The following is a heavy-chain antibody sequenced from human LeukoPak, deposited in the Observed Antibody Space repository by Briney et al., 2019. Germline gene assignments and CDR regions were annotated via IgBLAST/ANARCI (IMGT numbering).Heavy chain of an antibody. V-gene: IGHV4-59*01. CDR3: ARDQGGGWYYFDY. J-gene: IGHJ4*02. CDR2: ISYSGST. D-gene: IGHD6-19*01. Sequence: SETLSLTCTVSRHSISIYYWSWIRQPPGKGLEWIGYISYSGSTNFNPSLKSRVTISVDTSKKQFSLKLTSVTSTDTAVYYCARDQGGGWYYFDYWGQGTLVTVSS. CDR1: RHSISIYY.